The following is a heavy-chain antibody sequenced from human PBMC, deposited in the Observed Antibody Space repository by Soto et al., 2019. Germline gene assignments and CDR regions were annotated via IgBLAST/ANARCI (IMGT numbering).Heavy chain of an antibody. CDR2: IFYDGYT. J-gene: IGHJ4*02. Sequence: QVQLQESGPGLVMPSETLSLTCTVSGDSISGSPYFWGWIRQPPGQRLEWIGSIFYDGYTLYTQSLKSRVTISVDTSKNQFSLKLTSVAAADTAIYFCARLQAAVPHYWGKGILVTVSS. CDR3: ARLQAAVPHY. CDR1: GDSISGSPYF. D-gene: IGHD6-13*01. V-gene: IGHV4-39*01.